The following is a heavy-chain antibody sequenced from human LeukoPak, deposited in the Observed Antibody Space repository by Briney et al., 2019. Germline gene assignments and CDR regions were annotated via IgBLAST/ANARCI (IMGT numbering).Heavy chain of an antibody. CDR2: ISYDGSNK. CDR3: ARDQPRDAFDI. Sequence: GRSLRLSCAASGFTFSSYAMHWVRQAPGKGLEWVAVISYDGSNKYYADSVKGRFTTSRNNSKNTLYLQMNGMRAEDTAVYCCARDQPRDAFDIWGQGTMVTVSS. CDR1: GFTFSSYA. J-gene: IGHJ3*02. V-gene: IGHV3-30-3*01.